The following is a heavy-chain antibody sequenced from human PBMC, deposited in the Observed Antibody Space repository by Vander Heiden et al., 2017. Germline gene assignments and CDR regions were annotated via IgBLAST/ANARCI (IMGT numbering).Heavy chain of an antibody. CDR3: AREMATISASDY. CDR2: ISSSGSTI. CDR1: GFPCSDYY. Sequence: QVQLMESGGGLVKPGGSLRLSCAASGFPCSDYYMSWTRQAPGKGLEWVSYISSSGSTIYYADSVKGRFTISRDNAKNSLYLQMNSLRAEDTAVYYCAREMATISASDYWGQGTLVTVSS. J-gene: IGHJ4*02. D-gene: IGHD5-12*01. V-gene: IGHV3-11*01.